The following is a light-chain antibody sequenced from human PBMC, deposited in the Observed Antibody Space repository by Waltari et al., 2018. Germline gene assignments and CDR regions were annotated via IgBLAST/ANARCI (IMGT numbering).Light chain of an antibody. V-gene: IGKV3-11*01. CDR1: QTVLTH. J-gene: IGKJ4*01. CDR2: GSS. CDR3: QQTNNWPLT. Sequence: GGAALSCRGSQTVLTHLAWYQHKPGQAPRLLIYGSSNRATDIPARFSGSGSGTDFTLTISSLEPEDFADYYCQQTNNWPLTFGGGTKVDIK.